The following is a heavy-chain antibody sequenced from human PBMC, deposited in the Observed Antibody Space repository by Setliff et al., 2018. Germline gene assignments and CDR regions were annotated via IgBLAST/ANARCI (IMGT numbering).Heavy chain of an antibody. CDR1: GSSFSSYT. J-gene: IGHJ4*02. CDR3: ARDDSSGYHTTYFDY. Sequence: SVKVSCKASGSSFSSYTISWVRQAPGQGLECMGRFIPMEGRADYAQNFQGRVTIIADKSTSTVYMELSSLRSEDTAVYYCARDDSSGYHTTYFDYWGQGTLVTVS. D-gene: IGHD3-22*01. V-gene: IGHV1-69*08. CDR2: FIPMEGRA.